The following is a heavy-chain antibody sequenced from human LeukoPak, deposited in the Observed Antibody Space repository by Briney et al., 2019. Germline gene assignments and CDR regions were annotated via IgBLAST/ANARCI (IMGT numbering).Heavy chain of an antibody. CDR2: IIPIFGTA. J-gene: IGHJ3*02. Sequence: SVKVSCKASGGTFSSYAISWVRQAPGQGLEWMGGIIPIFGTANYAQKFQGRVTITADESTSTAYMVLSSLRSEDTAVYYCARWTDCGGDCYSPAANAFDIWGQGTMVTASS. CDR3: ARWTDCGGDCYSPAANAFDI. V-gene: IGHV1-69*01. CDR1: GGTFSSYA. D-gene: IGHD2-21*02.